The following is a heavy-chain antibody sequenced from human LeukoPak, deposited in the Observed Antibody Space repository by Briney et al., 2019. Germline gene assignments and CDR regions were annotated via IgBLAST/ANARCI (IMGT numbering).Heavy chain of an antibody. CDR1: GVSISSYY. D-gene: IGHD3-22*01. J-gene: IGHJ4*02. CDR2: IYYSGST. CDR3: ARLRYYYDSSGHSVFDY. V-gene: IGHV4-59*08. Sequence: SETLSLTCTVSGVSISSYYWSWIRQPPGKGLEWIGYIYYSGSTNYNPSLKSRVTISVDTSKNQFSLKLSSVTAADTAVYYCARLRYYYDSSGHSVFDYWGQGTLVTVSS.